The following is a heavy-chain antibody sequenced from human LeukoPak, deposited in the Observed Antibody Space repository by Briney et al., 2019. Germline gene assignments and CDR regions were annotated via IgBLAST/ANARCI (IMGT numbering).Heavy chain of an antibody. J-gene: IGHJ6*02. V-gene: IGHV4-59*01. Sequence: PSETLSLTCTVSGGSIRSYYWSWIRQPPGKGLEWIGYIYYSGSTNYNPSLKSRVTISVDTSKNQFSLNLSSVTAADTAVYYCARGNYYYCGMDVWGQGTTVTVSS. CDR2: IYYSGST. CDR3: ARGNYYYCGMDV. CDR1: GGSIRSYY.